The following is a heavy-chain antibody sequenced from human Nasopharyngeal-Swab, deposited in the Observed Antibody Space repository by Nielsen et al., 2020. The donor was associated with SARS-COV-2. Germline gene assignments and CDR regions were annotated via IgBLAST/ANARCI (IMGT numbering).Heavy chain of an antibody. CDR2: ISTYNGNT. D-gene: IGHD2-15*01. V-gene: IGHV1-18*01. CDR3: ARVGPDIVVVVAAAPDY. Sequence: ASEKVSCKVSGYTFTSYGMRWVRQAPGQGLEWMGWISTYNGNTNYAQKIQGRVTMNTDTSTSTAYMKLRSLRSDDTAVYYCARVGPDIVVVVAAAPDYWGQGTLVTVSS. CDR1: GYTFTSYG. J-gene: IGHJ4*02.